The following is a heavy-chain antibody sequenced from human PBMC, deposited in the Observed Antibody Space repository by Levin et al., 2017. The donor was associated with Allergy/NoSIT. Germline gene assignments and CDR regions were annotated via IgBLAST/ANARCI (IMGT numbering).Heavy chain of an antibody. CDR2: IKQDGSEK. CDR3: ARDRVWYSSSSRY. Sequence: LSLTCAASGFTFSSYWMSWVRQAPGKGLEWVANIKQDGSEKYYVDSVKGRFTISRDNAKNSLYLQMNSLRAEDTAVYYCARDRVWYSSSSRYWGQGTLVTVSS. J-gene: IGHJ4*02. V-gene: IGHV3-7*01. CDR1: GFTFSSYW. D-gene: IGHD6-13*01.